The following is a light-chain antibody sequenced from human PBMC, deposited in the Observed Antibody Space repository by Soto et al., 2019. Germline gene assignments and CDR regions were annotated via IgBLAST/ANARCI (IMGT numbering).Light chain of an antibody. Sequence: QSALTQPASVSGSHGQSITISCTGTSSDVGGYNYVSWYQQHPGKAPKLMIYEVSNRPSGVSNRFSGSKSGNTASLTISGLQAEDEADYYCSSYTSSSTPNWVFGGGTQLTVL. CDR1: SSDVGGYNY. V-gene: IGLV2-14*01. CDR2: EVS. CDR3: SSYTSSSTPNWV. J-gene: IGLJ3*02.